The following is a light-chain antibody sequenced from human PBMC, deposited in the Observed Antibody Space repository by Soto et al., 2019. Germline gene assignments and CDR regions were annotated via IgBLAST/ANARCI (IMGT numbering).Light chain of an antibody. V-gene: IGLV2-14*01. CDR1: RSDVGDYNY. Sequence: QSVLTQPASVSGSPGQSITISCTGTRSDVGDYNYVSWYQQHPGKAPKLIIYGVSTRTSGISNRFSGSKSGNTTSLTISGAPAEDEADYYCSSYPSTNTLVFGGGTKLTVL. CDR3: SSYPSTNTLV. J-gene: IGLJ2*01. CDR2: GVS.